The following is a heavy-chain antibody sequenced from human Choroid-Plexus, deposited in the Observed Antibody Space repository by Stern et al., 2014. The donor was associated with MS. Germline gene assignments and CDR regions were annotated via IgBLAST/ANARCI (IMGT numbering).Heavy chain of an antibody. V-gene: IGHV3-30*18. CDR2: VSYDGSNK. D-gene: IGHD2/OR15-2a*01. J-gene: IGHJ2*01. CDR3: AKDRQYLTYF. Sequence: VQLVESGGGVFQPGRPLRLSCVASGFTFGSCAMHWVRQAPGKGLEWVAGVSYDGSNKYYADSVKGRFTISRDNSQNTLYMQMSSLRPEDTAVYYCAKDRQYLTYF. CDR1: GFTFGSCA.